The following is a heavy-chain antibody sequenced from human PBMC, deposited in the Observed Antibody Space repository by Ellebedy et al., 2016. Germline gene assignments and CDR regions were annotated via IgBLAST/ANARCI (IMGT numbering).Heavy chain of an antibody. CDR1: AYIFSRYW. CDR3: GRLSGSYPNSYMGV. D-gene: IGHD1-26*01. CDR2: IYPGDSDT. V-gene: IGHV5-51*01. Sequence: GESLKISCKGSAYIFSRYWIAWVRRMPGKGLEWMGSIYPGDSDTRYSPSSQGHVTMSVDKSTATAYLQWSGLRASDTATYYCGRLSGSYPNSYMGVWGKGTTVTVS. J-gene: IGHJ6*03.